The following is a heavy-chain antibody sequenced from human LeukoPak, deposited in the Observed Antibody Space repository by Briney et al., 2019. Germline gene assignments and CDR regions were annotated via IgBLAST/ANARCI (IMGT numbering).Heavy chain of an antibody. CDR3: ARVVVVVTATLGTIDY. Sequence: SGGSLRLSCAVSGFTVSSSYMSWVRQAPGKGLEWVSVIYSGGNTYYADSVKGRFTISRDNSKNTLYLQMNSLRAEDTAVYYCARVVVVVTATLGTIDYWGQGTLVTVSS. V-gene: IGHV3-53*01. J-gene: IGHJ4*02. CDR2: IYSGGNT. CDR1: GFTVSSSY. D-gene: IGHD2-21*02.